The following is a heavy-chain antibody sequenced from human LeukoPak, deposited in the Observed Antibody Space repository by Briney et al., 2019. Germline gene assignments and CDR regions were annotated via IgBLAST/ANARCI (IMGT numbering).Heavy chain of an antibody. CDR2: ISAYNGNT. Sequence: ASVKVSCKASGYTFTSYGISWVRQAPGQGPEWMGWISAYNGNTNYAQKLQRRVTMTTETSTSKAYMELRSLRSDDTAVYYCARVGEYSSSSLLRWYYYYYMDVWGKGTTVTVSS. D-gene: IGHD6-6*01. V-gene: IGHV1-18*01. CDR1: GYTFTSYG. J-gene: IGHJ6*03. CDR3: ARVGEYSSSSLLRWYYYYYMDV.